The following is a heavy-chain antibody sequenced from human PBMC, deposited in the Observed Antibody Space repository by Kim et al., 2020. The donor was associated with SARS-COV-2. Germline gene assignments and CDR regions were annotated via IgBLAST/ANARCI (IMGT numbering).Heavy chain of an antibody. D-gene: IGHD3-22*01. CDR3: ARRTTYYYHSSGLFVDKCVDV. J-gene: IGHJ4*02. Sequence: SETLSLTCTVSGDSISSSSYYWGWIRQPPGKGLEWIGSIYYSGSTYYNPSLKSRVTISVDTSKNQFSLKLSSVTAADTAVYYCARRTTYYYHSSGLFVDKCVDVWGQGTLVTVSS. CDR1: GDSISSSSYY. CDR2: IYYSGST. V-gene: IGHV4-39*01.